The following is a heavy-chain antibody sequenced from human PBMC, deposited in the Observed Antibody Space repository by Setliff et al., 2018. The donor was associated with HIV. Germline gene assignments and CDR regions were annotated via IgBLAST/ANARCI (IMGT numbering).Heavy chain of an antibody. J-gene: IGHJ3*02. CDR2: IIPIFGTA. Sequence: ASVKVSCKASGGTFSSYAISWVRQAPGQGLQWMGGIIPIFGTANYAQKFQGRVTITADESTGTAYMELSSLRSEDTAVYYCARDIGYCSSTSCYHAFDIWGQGTMVTVSS. CDR1: GGTFSSYA. D-gene: IGHD2-2*01. V-gene: IGHV1-69*13. CDR3: ARDIGYCSSTSCYHAFDI.